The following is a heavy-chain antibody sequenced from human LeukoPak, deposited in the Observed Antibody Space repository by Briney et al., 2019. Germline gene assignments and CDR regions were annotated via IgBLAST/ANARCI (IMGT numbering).Heavy chain of an antibody. D-gene: IGHD6-13*01. CDR3: ARDSEYSSSFAFDI. J-gene: IGHJ3*02. Sequence: GSLRLSCAASGFTFSSHWMTWVRQAPGKGLEWVANINQDGSERYYVDSVKGRFTISRDNAKNSLYLRMNSLRAEDTAVYYCARDSEYSSSFAFDIWGQGTMVTVSS. V-gene: IGHV3-7*01. CDR1: GFTFSSHW. CDR2: INQDGSER.